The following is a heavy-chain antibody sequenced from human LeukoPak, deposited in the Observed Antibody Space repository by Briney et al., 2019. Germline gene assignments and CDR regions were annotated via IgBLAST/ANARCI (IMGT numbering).Heavy chain of an antibody. Sequence: ASVKVSCKASGYTFTSYAMHWVRQAPGQRLEWMGWINAGNGNTKYSQKFQGRVTITRDTSATTAYMELRSLRSDDTAVYYCARDYYDTSGYFYGSNYWGQGTLVTVSS. CDR2: INAGNGNT. CDR3: ARDYYDTSGYFYGSNY. V-gene: IGHV1-3*01. J-gene: IGHJ4*02. D-gene: IGHD3-22*01. CDR1: GYTFTSYA.